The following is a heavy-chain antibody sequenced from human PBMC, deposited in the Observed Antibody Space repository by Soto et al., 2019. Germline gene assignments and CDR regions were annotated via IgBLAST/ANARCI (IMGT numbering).Heavy chain of an antibody. CDR1: GGSISSSSYF. CDR3: AKDSGYNYGYFRWFDP. V-gene: IGHV4-39*07. CDR2: IYYSGST. Sequence: SETLSLTCSVSGGSISSSSYFWGWIRQPPGKGLEWIGSIYYSGSTYYNPSLKSRVTISVDTSKSQFSLKLSSVTAADTAVYYCAKDSGYNYGYFRWFDPWGQGTLVTVSS. J-gene: IGHJ5*02. D-gene: IGHD5-18*01.